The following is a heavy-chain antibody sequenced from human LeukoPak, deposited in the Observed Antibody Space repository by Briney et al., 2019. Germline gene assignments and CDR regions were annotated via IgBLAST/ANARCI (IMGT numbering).Heavy chain of an antibody. V-gene: IGHV1-8*01. CDR1: GFTFTSYD. CDR3: ARGPTLVRGVIMPDSVGGMDV. Sequence: GASVKVSCKASGFTFTSYDINWVRQAPGQGLGWMGWMNPNSGNTRYAQKVQGRITMTRDTSISTAYMELSSLRSEDTAVYYCARGPTLVRGVIMPDSVGGMDVWGQGTTVTVSS. J-gene: IGHJ6*02. CDR2: MNPNSGNT. D-gene: IGHD3-10*01.